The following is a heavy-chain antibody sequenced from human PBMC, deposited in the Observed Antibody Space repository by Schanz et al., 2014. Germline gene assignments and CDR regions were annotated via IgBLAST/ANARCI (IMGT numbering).Heavy chain of an antibody. CDR1: GFSFGHFW. CDR3: AKEWSPSF. D-gene: IGHD1-26*01. CDR2: IKQDGREK. V-gene: IGHV3-7*01. J-gene: IGHJ4*02. Sequence: EEELVESGGGLVPPGASLRLSCEASGFSFGHFWMSWVRQAPGKGLEWVANIKQDGREKYYVDSVKGRFTISRDNAKNSLYLQMNSLRAEDTAVYYCAKEWSPSFWGQGTLVTVSS.